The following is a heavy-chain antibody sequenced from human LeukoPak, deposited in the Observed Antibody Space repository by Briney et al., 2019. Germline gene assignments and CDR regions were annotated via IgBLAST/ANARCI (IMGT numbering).Heavy chain of an antibody. CDR1: VGPLSGYY. CDR2: INHSGST. CDR3: ARGERSRALGY. D-gene: IGHD1-26*01. V-gene: IGHV4-34*01. J-gene: IGHJ4*02. Sequence: PSETLSLTCAVHVGPLSGYYWSWIRQPPGKGLEWIGEINHSGSTNYNPSLKSRVTISVYTYKNQLSLKLSSVTDADTDVYYCARGERSRALGYWGQGTLVTVSS.